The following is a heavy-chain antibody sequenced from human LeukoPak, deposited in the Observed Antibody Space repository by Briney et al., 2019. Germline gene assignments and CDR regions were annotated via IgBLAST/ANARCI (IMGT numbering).Heavy chain of an antibody. CDR3: ARGKVRGVFLWFDP. CDR2: INHSGST. V-gene: IGHV4-34*01. Sequence: SETLSLTCAVYGGSFSGYYWSWIRQPPGKGLEWIGEINHSGSTNYNPSLKSRVTISVDTSKNQFSLKLSSVTAADTAVYYCARGKVRGVFLWFDPWGQGTLVTVSS. CDR1: GGSFSGYY. J-gene: IGHJ5*02. D-gene: IGHD3-10*01.